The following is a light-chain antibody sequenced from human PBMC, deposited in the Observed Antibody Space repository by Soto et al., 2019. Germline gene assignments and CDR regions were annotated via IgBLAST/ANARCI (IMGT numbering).Light chain of an antibody. CDR3: QNHDSDPIT. CDR1: QGISNY. J-gene: IGKJ5*01. Sequence: DIQMTQSPSSLSASLGDRVTITCRASQGISNYLAWYQQKPGKVPNILIYAASTLQSGVPSRFSGSGSGTDFTLTISRLQPGDVETYYCQNHDSDPITFGQGTRLEIK. V-gene: IGKV1-27*01. CDR2: AAS.